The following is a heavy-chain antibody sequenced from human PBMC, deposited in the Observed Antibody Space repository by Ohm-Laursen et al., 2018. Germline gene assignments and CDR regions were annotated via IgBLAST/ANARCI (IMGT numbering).Heavy chain of an antibody. J-gene: IGHJ3*02. CDR3: VRQDTSYAFDI. CDR1: GGSISSGGYY. V-gene: IGHV4-61*08. CDR2: IYYSGST. D-gene: IGHD5-18*01. Sequence: TLSLTCTVSGGSISSGGYYWSWIRQPPGKGLEWIGYIYYSGSTNYNPSLKGRVTISADTSKNQFSLNLRSVTAADTAVYYCVRQDTSYAFDIWGQGTTVTVSS.